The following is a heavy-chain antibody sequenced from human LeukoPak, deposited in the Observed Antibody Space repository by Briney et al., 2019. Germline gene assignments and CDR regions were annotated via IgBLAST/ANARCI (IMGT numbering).Heavy chain of an antibody. J-gene: IGHJ4*02. CDR1: GFTVSSNY. Sequence: GGSLRLSCAASGFTVSSNYMSWVRQAPGKGLEWVSSISSSSNYIYYADSVKGRFTISRDNAKNSLYLQMNSLRAEDTAVYYCARGKEDYGDYFHWGQGTLVTVSS. CDR2: ISSSSNYI. CDR3: ARGKEDYGDYFH. D-gene: IGHD4-17*01. V-gene: IGHV3-21*01.